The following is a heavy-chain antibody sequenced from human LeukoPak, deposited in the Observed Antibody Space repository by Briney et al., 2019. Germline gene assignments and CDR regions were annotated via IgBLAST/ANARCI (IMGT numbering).Heavy chain of an antibody. CDR1: GFTFSSYG. J-gene: IGHJ4*02. D-gene: IGHD2-8*01. CDR2: ISYDGSNK. V-gene: IGHV3-30*18. CDR3: AKEGYCTNGVCSYFDY. Sequence: GRSLRLSCAASGFTFSSYGMHWVRQAPGKGLEWVAVISYDGSNKYYADSVKGRFTISRDNSKNTLYLQMNSLRAEDTAVYYCAKEGYCTNGVCSYFDYWGQGTLVTVSS.